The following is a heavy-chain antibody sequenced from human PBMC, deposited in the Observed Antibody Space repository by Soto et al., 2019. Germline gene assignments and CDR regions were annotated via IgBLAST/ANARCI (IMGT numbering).Heavy chain of an antibody. D-gene: IGHD2-8*01. CDR1: GGTFSSYA. Sequence: GASVKVSCKASGGTFSSYAISWVRQAPGQGLEWMGGIIPIFGTANYAQKFQGRVTITADESTSTAYMELSSLRSEDTAVYYCAGMKRRYCTNGVCYSLVYWGQATLVTVFS. V-gene: IGHV1-69*13. CDR2: IIPIFGTA. CDR3: AGMKRRYCTNGVCYSLVY. J-gene: IGHJ4*02.